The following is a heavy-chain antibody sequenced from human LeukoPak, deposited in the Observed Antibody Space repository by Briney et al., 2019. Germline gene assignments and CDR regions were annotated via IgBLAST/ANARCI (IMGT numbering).Heavy chain of an antibody. CDR1: GGTFSSYA. CDR3: ARLGISGDYALDY. D-gene: IGHD4-17*01. CDR2: IIPIFGTA. J-gene: IGHJ4*02. V-gene: IGHV1-69*05. Sequence: SVKVSCKASGGTFSSYAIRWVRQAPGQGLEWMGGIIPIFGTANYAQKFQGRVTITTDESTSTAYMELSSLRSEDTAVYYCARLGISGDYALDYWGQGTLVTVSS.